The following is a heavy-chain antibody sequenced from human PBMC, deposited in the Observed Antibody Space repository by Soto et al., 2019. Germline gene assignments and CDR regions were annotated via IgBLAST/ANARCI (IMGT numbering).Heavy chain of an antibody. J-gene: IGHJ3*02. CDR1: GYSFTSYW. V-gene: IGHV5-51*01. D-gene: IGHD1-26*01. CDR2: IYPGDSDT. Sequence: GESLKISCKGSGYSFTSYWIGWVRQKPGKGLEWMGIIYPGDSDTRYSPSFQGQVTISADKSLTTAYLQWSSLKASDTAMYYCARQYSGSYYDAFDIWGQGTMVTVSS. CDR3: ARQYSGSYYDAFDI.